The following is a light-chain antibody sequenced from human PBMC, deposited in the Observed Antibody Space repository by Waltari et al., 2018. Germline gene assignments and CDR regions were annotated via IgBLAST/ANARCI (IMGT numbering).Light chain of an antibody. CDR3: QAWDI. Sequence: SYELTQPPSVSVSPGQTASITCSGDKLGDKYACWYQQKSGQSPLLVIYQDTKRPSGIPERFAGSNSGNTATLTISETQAMDEADYYCQAWDIFGGGTKLTVL. V-gene: IGLV3-1*01. J-gene: IGLJ2*01. CDR2: QDT. CDR1: KLGDKY.